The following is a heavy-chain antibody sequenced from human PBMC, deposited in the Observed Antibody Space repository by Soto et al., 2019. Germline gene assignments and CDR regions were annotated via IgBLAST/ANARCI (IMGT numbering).Heavy chain of an antibody. CDR2: IYYNGIT. V-gene: IGHV4-30-4*01. CDR3: ARATVGSWYAYYGMDV. D-gene: IGHD6-13*01. Sequence: PSETLSLTYTVSGGSIINGDYYWSWIRQPPGKGLEWIGYIYYNGITYYNPSLKSRLTVLVDTSKNQFSLKLSSVTAADTAVYYCARATVGSWYAYYGMDVWGQGNTVTVSS. J-gene: IGHJ6*02. CDR1: GGSIINGDYY.